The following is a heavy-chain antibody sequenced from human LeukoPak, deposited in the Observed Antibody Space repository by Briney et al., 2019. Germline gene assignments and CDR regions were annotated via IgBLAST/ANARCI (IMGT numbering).Heavy chain of an antibody. CDR1: GYTFTSYG. J-gene: IGHJ4*02. CDR2: ISAYNGNT. CDR3: ARTTTVVSSPLDY. Sequence: ASVKVSCKASGYTFTSYGISWVRQAPGQGLEWMGWISAYNGNTNYAQKLQGRVTMTTDTSTSTAYTELRSLRSDDTAVYYCARTTTVVSSPLDYWGQGTLVTVSS. D-gene: IGHD4-23*01. V-gene: IGHV1-18*01.